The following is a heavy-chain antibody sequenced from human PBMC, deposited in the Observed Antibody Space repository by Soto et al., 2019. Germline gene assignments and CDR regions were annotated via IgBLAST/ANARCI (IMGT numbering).Heavy chain of an antibody. V-gene: IGHV3-33*01. J-gene: IGHJ4*02. Sequence: GGSLRLSCAASGFSFRSFGMHWVRQAPGKGLEWVANIWYDGSIKNYAGSVKGRFTISRDNSKNTLYLEMNSLSAADTAVYYCATEATVTVEFEFWGQGTLVTVSS. CDR2: IWYDGSIK. CDR3: ATEATVTVEFEF. CDR1: GFSFRSFG. D-gene: IGHD4-17*01.